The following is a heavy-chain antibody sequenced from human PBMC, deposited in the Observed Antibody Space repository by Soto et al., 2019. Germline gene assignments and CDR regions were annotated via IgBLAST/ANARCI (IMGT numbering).Heavy chain of an antibody. D-gene: IGHD6-13*01. CDR3: AREIIAAAGTW. CDR2: ISSSSSYI. J-gene: IGHJ4*02. V-gene: IGHV3-21*01. Sequence: GGSLRLSCAASGFTFRSFTTNWVRQAPGKGLEWVSSISSSSSYIYYAGSVKGRFTISRDNAKNSLYLQMNSLRAEDTAVYYCAREIIAAAGTWWGQGTLVTVSS. CDR1: GFTFRSFT.